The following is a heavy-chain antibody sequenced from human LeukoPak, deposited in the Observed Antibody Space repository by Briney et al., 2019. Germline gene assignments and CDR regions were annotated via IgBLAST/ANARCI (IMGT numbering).Heavy chain of an antibody. D-gene: IGHD3-22*01. CDR1: GFTFSSYA. Sequence: PGGSLRLSCAASGFTFSSYAMSWVRQAPGKGLEWVSAISGSGGSTYYADSVEGRFTISRDNSKNTLYLQMNSLRAEDTAVYYCAKIMRYYDSPNFDYWGRGTLVTVSS. V-gene: IGHV3-23*01. CDR2: ISGSGGST. CDR3: AKIMRYYDSPNFDY. J-gene: IGHJ4*02.